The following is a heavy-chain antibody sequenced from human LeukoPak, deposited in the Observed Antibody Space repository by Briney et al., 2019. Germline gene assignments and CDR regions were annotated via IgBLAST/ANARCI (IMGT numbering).Heavy chain of an antibody. J-gene: IGHJ4*02. D-gene: IGHD3-22*01. CDR1: GGSISSGGYY. V-gene: IGHV4-30-2*01. CDR2: IYHSGST. Sequence: PSETLSLTCTVSGGSISSGGYYWSWIRQPPGKGLEWIGYIYHSGSTYYNPSLKGRLTMSVDTSKNQFSLRLSSVTAADTAVYYCARHVHVSMIVVILSDYFDYWGRGTLVSVSS. CDR3: ARHVHVSMIVVILSDYFDY.